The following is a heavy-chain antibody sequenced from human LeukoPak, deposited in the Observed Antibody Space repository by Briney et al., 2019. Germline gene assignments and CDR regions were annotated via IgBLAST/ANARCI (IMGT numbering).Heavy chain of an antibody. CDR3: AGGRNYFDY. CDR2: IIPVLEMA. V-gene: IGHV1-69*04. J-gene: IGHJ4*01. CDR1: GGTFNTYG. Sequence: ASVKVSCKVPGGTFNTYGITWVRQAPGQGLEWMGRIIPVLEMATYAQKYEGRVKITADKSTTTIYLFLSSLTSDDTAVYYCAGGRNYFDYWGQGSLVTVS.